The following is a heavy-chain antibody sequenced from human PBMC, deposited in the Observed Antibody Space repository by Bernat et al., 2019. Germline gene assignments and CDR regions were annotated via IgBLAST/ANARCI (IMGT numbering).Heavy chain of an antibody. D-gene: IGHD2-21*02. CDR3: AGETWVVTAIPVLGWYFDY. Sequence: QVQLQESGPGLVKPSQTLSLTCTVSGGSISSGSYYWSWIRQPAGKGLEWIGRIYTSGSTNYNPSLKIRVTISADTSKNQFLLKLSSVTAADTAVYYCAGETWVVTAIPVLGWYFDYWGQGTLVTVSS. J-gene: IGHJ4*02. CDR1: GGSISSGSYY. CDR2: IYTSGST. V-gene: IGHV4-61*02.